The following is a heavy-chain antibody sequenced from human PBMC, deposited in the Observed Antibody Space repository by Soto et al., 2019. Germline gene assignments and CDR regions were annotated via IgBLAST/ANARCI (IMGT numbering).Heavy chain of an antibody. CDR1: GGTFSSYA. V-gene: IGHV1-69*13. Sequence: SVKVSCKASGGTFSSYAISWVRQAPGQGLEWMGGIIPIFGTANYAQKFQGRVTITADESTSTAYMELSSLRSEDTAVYYCARNDVDTAMVISGRWELLGYWGQGTLVTVSS. CDR3: ARNDVDTAMVISGRWELLGY. CDR2: IIPIFGTA. J-gene: IGHJ4*02. D-gene: IGHD5-18*01.